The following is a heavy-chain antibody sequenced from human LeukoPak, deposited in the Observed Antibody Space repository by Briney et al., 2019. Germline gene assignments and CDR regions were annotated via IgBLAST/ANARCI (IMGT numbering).Heavy chain of an antibody. Sequence: ASVKVSYKASGYTFTGYYMHWVRQAPGQGLEWMGWINPNSGGTNYAQKFQGRVTMTRDTSISTAYMELSRLRSDDTAVYYCARDDYGDSKLDYWGQGTLVTVSS. V-gene: IGHV1-2*02. CDR1: GYTFTGYY. CDR2: INPNSGGT. J-gene: IGHJ4*02. D-gene: IGHD4-17*01. CDR3: ARDDYGDSKLDY.